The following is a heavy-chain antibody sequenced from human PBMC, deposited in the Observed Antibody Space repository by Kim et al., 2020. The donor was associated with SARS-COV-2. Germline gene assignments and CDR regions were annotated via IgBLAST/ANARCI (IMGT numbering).Heavy chain of an antibody. CDR3: AKHFGSSGSDFQP. J-gene: IGHJ1*01. V-gene: IGHV3-23*01. CDR1: GFTFSASA. D-gene: IGHD3-22*01. CDR2: ISGSDGST. Sequence: GGSLRLSCAASGFTFSASAMSWVRQAPGKGLEWVSGISGSDGSTYYADSVKGRFIISRDNSKTTLHLQMNSLRAEDTAVYYCAKHFGSSGSDFQPWGQVT.